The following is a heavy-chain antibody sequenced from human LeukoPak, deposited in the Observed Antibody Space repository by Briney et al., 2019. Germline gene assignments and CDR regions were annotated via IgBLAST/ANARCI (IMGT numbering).Heavy chain of an antibody. J-gene: IGHJ4*02. CDR3: VKGAYDYIEIAYFDY. Sequence: GGSLRLSCAASGFTFSSYWMSWVRQAPGKGLEWVANIKQDGSEKDYLDSVKGRFTISRDTSKNTLYLEMNSLRAEDTAIYYCVKGAYDYIEIAYFDYWGQGTRVTVSS. D-gene: IGHD5-12*01. CDR2: IKQDGSEK. V-gene: IGHV3-7*03. CDR1: GFTFSSYW.